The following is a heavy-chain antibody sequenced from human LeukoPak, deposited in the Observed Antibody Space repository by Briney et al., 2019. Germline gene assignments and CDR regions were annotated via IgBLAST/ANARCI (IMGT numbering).Heavy chain of an antibody. J-gene: IGHJ4*02. V-gene: IGHV1-18*01. CDR2: ISAYNGNT. CDR1: GYTFTSYV. D-gene: IGHD3-16*02. CDR3: ARGVYDYVWGSYRYTFGY. Sequence: ASVKVSCKASGYTFTSYVISWVRQAPGQGLEWTGWISAYNGNTNYVQKLQGRVTMTTDTSTSTAYMELRSLRSDDTAVYYCARGVYDYVWGSYRYTFGYWGQGTLVTVSS.